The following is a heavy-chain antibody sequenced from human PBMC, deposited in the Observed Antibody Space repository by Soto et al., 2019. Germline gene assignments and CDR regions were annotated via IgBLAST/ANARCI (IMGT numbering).Heavy chain of an antibody. V-gene: IGHV4-31*03. CDR1: GGSISSGGYY. CDR3: ARTTYYSDSSGHHVGAFDI. J-gene: IGHJ3*02. Sequence: QVQLQESGPRLVKPSQTLSLTCTVSGGSISSGGYYWSWIRQHPGKGLEWIGYIYYSGSTYYNPSLKSRVTISVDTSKNQFSLKLSSVTAADTAVYYCARTTYYSDSSGHHVGAFDIWGQGTMVTVSS. D-gene: IGHD3-22*01. CDR2: IYYSGST.